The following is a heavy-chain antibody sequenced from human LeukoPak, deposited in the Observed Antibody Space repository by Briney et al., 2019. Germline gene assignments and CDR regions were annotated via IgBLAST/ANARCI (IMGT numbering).Heavy chain of an antibody. V-gene: IGHV4-61*02. J-gene: IGHJ5*02. D-gene: IGHD2-15*01. CDR1: GGSISSGSYY. Sequence: SETLSLTCTVSGGSISSGSYYWSWIRQPAGKGLAWIGRFYTSGSTIYNPSLKSRVTMSVDTSKNHFSLKLTSVTAADTAVYYCARQGYCGGSSCYSSWFDPWGQGTLVTVSS. CDR3: ARQGYCGGSSCYSSWFDP. CDR2: FYTSGST.